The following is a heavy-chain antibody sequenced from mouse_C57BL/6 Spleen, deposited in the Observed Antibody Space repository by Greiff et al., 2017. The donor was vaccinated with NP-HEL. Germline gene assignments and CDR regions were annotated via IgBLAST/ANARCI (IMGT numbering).Heavy chain of an antibody. V-gene: IGHV1-81*01. D-gene: IGHD3-2*02. J-gene: IGHJ3*01. Sequence: VQLQQSGAELARPGASVKLSCKASGYTFTSYGISWVKQRTGQGLEWIGEIYPRSGNTYYNEKFKGKATLTADKSSSTAYMELRSLTSADSAVYFCASETAQSSFAYWGQGTLVTVSA. CDR1: GYTFTSYG. CDR2: IYPRSGNT. CDR3: ASETAQSSFAY.